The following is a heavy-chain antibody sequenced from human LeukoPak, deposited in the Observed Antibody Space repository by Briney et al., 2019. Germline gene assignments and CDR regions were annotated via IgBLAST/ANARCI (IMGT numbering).Heavy chain of an antibody. J-gene: IGHJ4*02. V-gene: IGHV5-51*01. CDR2: IYPGDSDT. CDR1: GYSFTCYW. CDR3: ARRGEAMDPFDY. D-gene: IGHD5-18*01. Sequence: GESLKISCKGSGYSFTCYWIGWVRQMPGKGLEWMGIIYPGDSDTRYSPSFQGQVTISADKSINTAYLQWSSLKASDTAIYYCARRGEAMDPFDYWGQGTLATVSS.